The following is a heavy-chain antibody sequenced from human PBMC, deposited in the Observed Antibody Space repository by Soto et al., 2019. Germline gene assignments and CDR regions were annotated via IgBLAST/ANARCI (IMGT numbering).Heavy chain of an antibody. V-gene: IGHV3-23*01. CDR3: AKDLRPDGRYDLDY. CDR2: IVGDASGI. J-gene: IGHJ4*02. Sequence: TGGSLRLSCAAYGFPFSTYAMNWVRQAPGKGLEWVAVIVGDASGIDYADSVKGRFTISRDNSKNTLYLQMTSLRVEDTTTYFCAKDLRPDGRYDLDYWGQGTLVTVSS. CDR1: GFPFSTYA. D-gene: IGHD3-3*01.